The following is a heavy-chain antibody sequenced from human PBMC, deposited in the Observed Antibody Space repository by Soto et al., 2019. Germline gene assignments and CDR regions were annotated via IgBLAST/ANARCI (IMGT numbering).Heavy chain of an antibody. CDR3: ARVRSGWGTDY. D-gene: IGHD6-19*01. CDR2: IYHSGST. CDR1: GGSISSGGYS. V-gene: IGHV4-30-2*01. Sequence: QLQLQESGSGLVKPSQTLSLTCAVSGGSISSGGYSWSWIRQPPGKGLEYIGYIYHSGSTYYNPSLKSRVTRSVDRSTNQFSLKLSSVTAADTAVYYCARVRSGWGTDYWGQGTLVTVSS. J-gene: IGHJ4*02.